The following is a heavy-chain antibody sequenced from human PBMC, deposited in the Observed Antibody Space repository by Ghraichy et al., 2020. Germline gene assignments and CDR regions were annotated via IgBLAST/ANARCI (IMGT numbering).Heavy chain of an antibody. V-gene: IGHV3-7*01. Sequence: GGSLRLSCAASGFTFSSYWMSWVRQAPGKGLEWVANIKQDGSEKYYVDSVKGRFTISRDNAKNSLYLQMNSLRAEDTAGYYCARDSSSSPYYYYYDMDVWGKGTTVTVSS. D-gene: IGHD6-6*01. CDR1: GFTFSSYW. CDR3: ARDSSSSPYYYYYDMDV. J-gene: IGHJ6*03. CDR2: IKQDGSEK.